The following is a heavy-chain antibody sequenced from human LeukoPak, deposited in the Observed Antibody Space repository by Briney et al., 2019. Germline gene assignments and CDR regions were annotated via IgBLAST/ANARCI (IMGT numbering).Heavy chain of an antibody. CDR3: AKAAKYYFGSDTYYYFDY. Sequence: SETLSLNCSVSGGSISSSSYYWGWIRQPPGKGLEWIGSMYYSGSTYYSPSLKSRLTMSVDTSKNQFSLKLSSVTAADTAVYYCAKAAKYYFGSDTYYYFDYWGQGILVTVSS. CDR2: MYYSGST. D-gene: IGHD3-10*01. J-gene: IGHJ4*02. CDR1: GGSISSSSYY. V-gene: IGHV4-39*01.